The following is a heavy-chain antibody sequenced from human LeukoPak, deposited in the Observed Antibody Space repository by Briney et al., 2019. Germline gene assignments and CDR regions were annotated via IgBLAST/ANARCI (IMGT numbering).Heavy chain of an antibody. CDR1: GFTFSSYG. CDR3: AKGYYDFWSGYYHDAFDI. V-gene: IGHV3-33*06. J-gene: IGHJ3*02. CDR2: IWYDGSNK. Sequence: GRSLRLSCAASGFTFSSYGMHWVRQAPGKGLEWVAVIWYDGSNKYYADSVKGRFTISRDNSKNTLYLQMNSLRAEATAVYYCAKGYYDFWSGYYHDAFDIWGQGTMVTVSS. D-gene: IGHD3-3*01.